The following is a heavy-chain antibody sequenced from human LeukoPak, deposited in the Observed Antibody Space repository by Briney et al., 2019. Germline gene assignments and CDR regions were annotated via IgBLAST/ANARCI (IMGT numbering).Heavy chain of an antibody. CDR2: INTNTGNP. D-gene: IGHD1-20*01. Sequence: ASVKVSCKASGYTFTSYGISWVRQAPGQGLEWMGWINTNTGNPTYAQGFTGRFVFSLDTSVSTAYLQISSLKAEDTAVYYCARETVDSFNWNYVGYWGQGTLVTVSS. V-gene: IGHV7-4-1*02. CDR1: GYTFTSYG. J-gene: IGHJ4*02. CDR3: ARETVDSFNWNYVGY.